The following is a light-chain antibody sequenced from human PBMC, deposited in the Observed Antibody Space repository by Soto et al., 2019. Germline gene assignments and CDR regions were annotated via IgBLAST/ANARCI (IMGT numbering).Light chain of an antibody. Sequence: QSALTQPASVSGSPGQSITISCTGTSSDVGGYNYVSWYQQLPGKAPKLLIYEVSNRPSGVSNRFSGSKSGNTASLTISGRHAEDEADYFCSSYSSRNTLYDFGSGTKVTVL. CDR2: EVS. CDR1: SSDVGGYNY. V-gene: IGLV2-14*01. CDR3: SSYSSRNTLYD. J-gene: IGLJ1*01.